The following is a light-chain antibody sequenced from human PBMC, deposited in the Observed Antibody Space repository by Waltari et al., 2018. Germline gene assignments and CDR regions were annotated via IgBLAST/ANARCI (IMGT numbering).Light chain of an antibody. CDR3: QQGNSFPPT. CDR1: QAISNW. Sequence: DIQMTQSPSSVSTSVGDRVIITCRASQAISNWLAWYQQKPGKAPKLLIYAASVLQTGVPSRFTGSGSGTEFTLTISNLQPEDFATYFCQQGNSFPPTFGQGTKVEVK. CDR2: AAS. J-gene: IGKJ1*01. V-gene: IGKV1-12*01.